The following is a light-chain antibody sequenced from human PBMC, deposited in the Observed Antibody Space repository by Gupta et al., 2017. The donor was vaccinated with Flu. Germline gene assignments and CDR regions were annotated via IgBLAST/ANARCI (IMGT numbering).Light chain of an antibody. J-gene: IGKJ2*01. Sequence: ISCRSSQSLVYTDGDTYLSWLHQRPGQPPRLLIYKISKRFPGVPDRFSGSGAGTDFTLKISGVEAEDVGVYYCLQLTHVPHTFGQGTKLEIK. CDR2: KIS. CDR3: LQLTHVPHT. CDR1: QSLVYTDGDTY. V-gene: IGKV2-24*01.